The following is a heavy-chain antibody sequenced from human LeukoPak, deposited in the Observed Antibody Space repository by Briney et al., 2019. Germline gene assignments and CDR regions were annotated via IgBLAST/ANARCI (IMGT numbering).Heavy chain of an antibody. Sequence: SETLSLTCAVSGDSISSYYWSWIRQPPGKGLEWIGYIYYSGSTNYNPSLKSPVTISIDTSKNQLSLKLSSVTTADTAVYYCARGGSTSWWEAFDIWGQGTMVTVSS. J-gene: IGHJ3*02. CDR1: GDSISSYY. CDR2: IYYSGST. D-gene: IGHD6-13*01. CDR3: ARGGSTSWWEAFDI. V-gene: IGHV4-59*01.